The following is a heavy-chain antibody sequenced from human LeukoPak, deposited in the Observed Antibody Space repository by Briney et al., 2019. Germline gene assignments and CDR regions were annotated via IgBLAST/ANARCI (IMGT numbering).Heavy chain of an antibody. CDR2: ISGSGGST. Sequence: GGSLRLSCAASGFTFSSYAMSWVRQAPGKGLEWVSAISGSGGSTYYADSVKGRFTISRDNSKNTLYLQMNSLRAEDTAVYYCARDQLSVGASDYWGQGTLVTVSS. CDR1: GFTFSSYA. J-gene: IGHJ4*02. D-gene: IGHD1-26*01. V-gene: IGHV3-23*01. CDR3: ARDQLSVGASDY.